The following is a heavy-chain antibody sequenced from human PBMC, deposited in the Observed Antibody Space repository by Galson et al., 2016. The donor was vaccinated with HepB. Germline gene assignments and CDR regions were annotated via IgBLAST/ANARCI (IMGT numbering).Heavy chain of an antibody. CDR1: GFTFRSYT. Sequence: SLRLSCAASGFTFRSYTMSWVRQAPGKGLVWVSRINGDGSSTSYADYVKGRFTISRDNAKNTLYPQMNSLGAEDTAVYFCARRDIPMANDYWGQGVLVTVSS. J-gene: IGHJ4*02. CDR3: ARRDIPMANDY. V-gene: IGHV3-74*01. CDR2: INGDGSST. D-gene: IGHD5-18*01.